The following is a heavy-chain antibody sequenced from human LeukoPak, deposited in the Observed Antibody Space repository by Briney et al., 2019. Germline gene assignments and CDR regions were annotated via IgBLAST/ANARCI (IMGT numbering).Heavy chain of an antibody. J-gene: IGHJ2*01. CDR1: GGSISGYY. CDR3: ARIRHYDYDGFRPGWVYWYFDV. D-gene: IGHD3-16*01. CDR2: IYYNGST. V-gene: IGHV4-59*01. Sequence: SETLSLTCSVSGGSISGYYWSWIRQPPGKGLEWIGFIYYNGSTNYNLSLKSRITISVDTSKNQFSLKLNSVTAADTAIFYCARIRHYDYDGFRPGWVYWYFDVWGRGTLVTVSS.